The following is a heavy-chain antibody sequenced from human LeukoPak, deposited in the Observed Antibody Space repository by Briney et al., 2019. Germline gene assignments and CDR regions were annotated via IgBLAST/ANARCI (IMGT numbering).Heavy chain of an antibody. J-gene: IGHJ4*02. Sequence: ASVKVSCKASGYTFTSYYMHWVRQAPGQGLEWMGIINPSGGSTSYAQKFQGRVTMTRDMSTSTVYMELSSLRSEDTAEYYCARGRKDEQTFDYWGQGTLVTVSS. D-gene: IGHD1-14*01. CDR1: GYTFTSYY. CDR3: ARGRKDEQTFDY. V-gene: IGHV1-46*01. CDR2: INPSGGST.